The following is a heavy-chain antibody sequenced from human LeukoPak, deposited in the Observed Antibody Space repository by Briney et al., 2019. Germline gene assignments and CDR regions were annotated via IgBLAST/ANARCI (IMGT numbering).Heavy chain of an antibody. Sequence: PGGSLRLSCAASGFTFSSYWMHWVRRAPGKGLVWVSRINSDGSSTSYADSVKGRFTISRDNAKNTLYLQMNSLRAEDTAVYYCARVAWGSAADAFDIWGQGTMVTVSS. CDR1: GFTFSSYW. CDR2: INSDGSST. J-gene: IGHJ3*02. D-gene: IGHD3-16*01. V-gene: IGHV3-74*01. CDR3: ARVAWGSAADAFDI.